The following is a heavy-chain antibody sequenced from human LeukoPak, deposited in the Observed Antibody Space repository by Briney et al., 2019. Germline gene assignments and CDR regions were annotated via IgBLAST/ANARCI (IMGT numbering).Heavy chain of an antibody. CDR2: ISSSSSYI. CDR3: ARDRADAFDI. Sequence: KTGGSLRLSCAASGFTFSSYSMNWVRQAPGRGLEWVSSISSSSSYIYYADSVKGRFTISRDNAKNSLYLQMNSLRAEDTAVYYCARDRADAFDIWGQGTMVTVSS. J-gene: IGHJ3*02. V-gene: IGHV3-21*01. CDR1: GFTFSSYS.